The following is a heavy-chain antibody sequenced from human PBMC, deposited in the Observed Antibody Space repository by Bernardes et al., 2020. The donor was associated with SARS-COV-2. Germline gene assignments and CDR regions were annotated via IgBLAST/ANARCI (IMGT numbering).Heavy chain of an antibody. V-gene: IGHV1-24*01. D-gene: IGHD2-15*01. Sequence: ASVKVSCKVSRYTLNELSMHWVRRAPGKGLEWMGGFDPEDGETLYAQKLQGRVTMTEDTSTDTAYMELSSLRSEDTAVYYCATAPRLGYCSGGSCYGARFFDSWGQGTLVTVSS. CDR1: RYTLNELS. J-gene: IGHJ4*02. CDR2: FDPEDGET. CDR3: ATAPRLGYCSGGSCYGARFFDS.